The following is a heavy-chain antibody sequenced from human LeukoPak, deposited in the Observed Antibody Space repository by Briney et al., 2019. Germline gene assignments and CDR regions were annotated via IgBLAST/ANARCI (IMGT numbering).Heavy chain of an antibody. D-gene: IGHD5-18*01. V-gene: IGHV1-18*01. J-gene: IGHJ3*02. Sequence: GASVKVSCKASGYTFTSYGISWVRQAPGQGLEWMGWISAYNGNTNYAQKLQGRVTMTTDTSTSTAYMELRSLRSEDTAVYYCARTKRGYSASRAFDIWGQGTMVTVSS. CDR1: GYTFTSYG. CDR3: ARTKRGYSASRAFDI. CDR2: ISAYNGNT.